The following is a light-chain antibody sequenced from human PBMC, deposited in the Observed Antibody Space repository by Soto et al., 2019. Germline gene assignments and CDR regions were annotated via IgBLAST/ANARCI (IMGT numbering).Light chain of an antibody. CDR3: QSYDSSLSGHVV. CDR2: GNS. CDR1: SSNIGAGYD. V-gene: IGLV1-40*01. Sequence: QSVLTQPPSVSGAPGQRVTISCTGSSSNIGAGYDVHWYQQLPGTAPKLLIYGNSNRPSGVPDRFSGSKSGPSASLAITGLQAEDEADYYCQSYDSSLSGHVVFGGGTKGTVL. J-gene: IGLJ2*01.